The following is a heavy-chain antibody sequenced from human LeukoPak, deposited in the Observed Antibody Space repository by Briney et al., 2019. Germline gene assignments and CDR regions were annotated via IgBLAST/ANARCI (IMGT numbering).Heavy chain of an antibody. J-gene: IGHJ6*03. V-gene: IGHV4-4*07. CDR3: AGLWFGALSPLRPMDV. Sequence: KPSETLSLTCTVSGGSISSYYWSWIRQPAGKGLEWIGRIYISGSTKYNPFLKSRITISVDKTKNQFSLKLSSVTAADTAVYYCAGLWFGALSPLRPMDVWGKGTTVTVSS. CDR1: GGSISSYY. CDR2: IYISGST. D-gene: IGHD3-10*01.